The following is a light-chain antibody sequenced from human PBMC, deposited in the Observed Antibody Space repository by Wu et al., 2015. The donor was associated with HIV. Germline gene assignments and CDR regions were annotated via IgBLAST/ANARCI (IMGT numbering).Light chain of an antibody. Sequence: DIVLTQSPATLSLSPGGRATLSCRASQRVGTFVAWYQHRPGQAPRLVIYGASNRATGIPARFSGSGSETDFTLTISSLEPEDFAVYYCQQRSNWPYTFGQGTKVEIK. V-gene: IGKV3-11*01. J-gene: IGKJ2*01. CDR1: QRVGTF. CDR3: QQRSNWPYT. CDR2: GAS.